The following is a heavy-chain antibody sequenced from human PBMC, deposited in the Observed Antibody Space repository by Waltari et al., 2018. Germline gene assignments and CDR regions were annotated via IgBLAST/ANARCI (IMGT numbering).Heavy chain of an antibody. V-gene: IGHV3-49*04. J-gene: IGHJ6*02. Sequence: GGGLVQPGRALKLSCPAAGFPFGGYAMIWVRPAPGTGLGWVGVSRSKAYVGTTDYAASVKGRLTISRDESKSIAYLQMNSLKTEDTAVYYCTKLTIVGVGSLRYYYGMDVWGQGTTVTVSS. D-gene: IGHD3-3*01. CDR3: TKLTIVGVGSLRYYYGMDV. CDR1: GFPFGGYA. CDR2: SRSKAYVGTT.